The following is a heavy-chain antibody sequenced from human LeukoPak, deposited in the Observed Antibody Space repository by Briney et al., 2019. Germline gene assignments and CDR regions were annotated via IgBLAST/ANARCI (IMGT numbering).Heavy chain of an antibody. Sequence: PSETLSLTCTVSGGSISSSSYYWGWIRQPPGKGLEWIGSIYYSGSTYYNPSLKSRVTISVDTSKNQFSLKLSSVTAADTAVYYCARFNSLSMATIAHGIDYWGQGTLVTVSS. D-gene: IGHD5-24*01. J-gene: IGHJ4*02. V-gene: IGHV4-39*07. CDR2: IYYSGST. CDR1: GGSISSSSYY. CDR3: ARFNSLSMATIAHGIDY.